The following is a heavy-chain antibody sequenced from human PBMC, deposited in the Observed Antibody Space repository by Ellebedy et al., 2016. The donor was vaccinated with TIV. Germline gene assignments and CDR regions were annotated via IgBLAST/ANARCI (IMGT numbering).Heavy chain of an antibody. J-gene: IGHJ3*02. CDR3: ARHCSGGSCSHHAFDI. Sequence: GESLKISCVASGFTFSNFWMSWVRQAPGKGLEWVANIHPDGSEKYYVDSVKGRFAISRDNAKNSLFLQMSGLRAEDTAVYYCARHCSGGSCSHHAFDIWGQGTMVTVSS. V-gene: IGHV3-7*01. CDR2: IHPDGSEK. D-gene: IGHD2-15*01. CDR1: GFTFSNFW.